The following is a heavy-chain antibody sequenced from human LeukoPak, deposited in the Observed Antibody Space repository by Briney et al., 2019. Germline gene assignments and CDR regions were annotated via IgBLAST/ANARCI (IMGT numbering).Heavy chain of an antibody. J-gene: IGHJ3*02. CDR2: ISGSGDST. V-gene: IGHV3-23*01. D-gene: IGHD6-13*01. CDR3: AWSSSWYGAFDI. CDR1: GFTFSNYV. Sequence: GGSLRLSCAASGFTFSNYVMSWVRQAPGKGLEWVSAISGSGDSTYYADSVKGRFTISRDNSKNTLYQQMNSLRAEDTAVYSCAWSSSWYGAFDIWGQGTMVTVSS.